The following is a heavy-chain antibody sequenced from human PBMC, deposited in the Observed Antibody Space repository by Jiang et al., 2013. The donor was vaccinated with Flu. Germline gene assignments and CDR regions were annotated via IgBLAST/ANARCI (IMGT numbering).Heavy chain of an antibody. CDR3: ARDSDLLTGYKDY. CDR1: GDSISSNHW. J-gene: IGHJ4*02. V-gene: IGHV4-4*02. D-gene: IGHD3-9*01. CDR2: INHHGST. Sequence: GPGLVKPSGTLSLTCAVTGDSISSNHWWSWVRQPPGRGLEWIGEINHHGSTKYNPSLKSRVTMSIDRSKNHFSLKLTSVTAADTAMYFCARDSDLLTGYKDYWGQGTLVTVSS.